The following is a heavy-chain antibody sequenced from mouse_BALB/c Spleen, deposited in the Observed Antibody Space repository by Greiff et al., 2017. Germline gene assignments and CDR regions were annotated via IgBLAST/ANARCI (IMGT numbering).Heavy chain of an antibody. D-gene: IGHD2-10*02. CDR1: GYTFTSYW. V-gene: IGHV1-7*01. CDR2: INPSTGYT. CDR3: AREGYGNYVDAMDY. Sequence: VQLQQSGAELAKPGASVKMSCKASGYTFTSYWMHWVKQRPGQGLEWIGYINPSTGYTEYNQKFKDKATLTADKSSSTAYMQLSSLTSEDSAVYYCAREGYGNYVDAMDYWGQGTSVTVSS. J-gene: IGHJ4*01.